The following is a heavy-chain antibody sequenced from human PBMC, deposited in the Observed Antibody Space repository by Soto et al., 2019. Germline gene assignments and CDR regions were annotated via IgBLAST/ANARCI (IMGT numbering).Heavy chain of an antibody. D-gene: IGHD5-12*01. CDR1: GGTFSSYT. J-gene: IGHJ5*02. Sequence: QVQLVQSGAEVKKPGSSVKVSCKASGGTFSSYTISWVRQAPGQGLEWMGRIIPILGIANYAQKFQGRVTITADKSTSTAYMELSSLRAEDTAVYYCARDPRGVLREWLPKMEKKFNWFDPWGQGTLVTVSS. CDR2: IIPILGIA. CDR3: ARDPRGVLREWLPKMEKKFNWFDP. V-gene: IGHV1-69*08.